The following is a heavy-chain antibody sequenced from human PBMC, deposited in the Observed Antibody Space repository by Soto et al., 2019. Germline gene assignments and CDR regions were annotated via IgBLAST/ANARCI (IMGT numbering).Heavy chain of an antibody. CDR1: GVSISSGGYS. J-gene: IGHJ5*02. V-gene: IGHV4-30-2*01. D-gene: IGHD3-3*01. Sequence: PSETLSLTCAVSGVSISSGGYSWSWIRQPPGKGLEWIGYIYHSGSTYYNPSLKSRVTISVDRSKNQFSLKLSSVTAADTAVYYCARGLFWSGYSGAGSWFDPWGQGTLVTVSS. CDR3: ARGLFWSGYSGAGSWFDP. CDR2: IYHSGST.